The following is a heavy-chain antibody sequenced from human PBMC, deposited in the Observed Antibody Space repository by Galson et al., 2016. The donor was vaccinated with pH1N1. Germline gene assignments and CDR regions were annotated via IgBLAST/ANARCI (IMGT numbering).Heavy chain of an antibody. CDR3: IREYWSLYH. V-gene: IGHV3-7*01. J-gene: IGHJ3*01. CDR1: GFTFTDFW. D-gene: IGHD2-2*02. CDR2: IKQDGSDQ. Sequence: SLRLSCAASGFTFTDFWMTWVRQPPGRGLEWVANIKQDGSDQSYVDSVKGRFTISRDNAKNSLYLQMDSLGAEDTAVYYCIREYWSLYHWGQGTRVTVSS.